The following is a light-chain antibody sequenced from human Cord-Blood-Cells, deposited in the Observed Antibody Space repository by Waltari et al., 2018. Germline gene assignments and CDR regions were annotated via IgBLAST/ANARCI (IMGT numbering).Light chain of an antibody. CDR3: QQSYSTLT. CDR1: PSISSY. V-gene: IGKV1-39*01. Sequence: DIQMTQSPSSLSASVGDRVTITCRASPSISSYLNWYQQKPGKAPKLPIYAASSLQSGVPSRFSGSGSGKDFTLTISSLQPEDFATYYCQQSYSTLTFGGGTKVEIK. J-gene: IGKJ4*01. CDR2: AAS.